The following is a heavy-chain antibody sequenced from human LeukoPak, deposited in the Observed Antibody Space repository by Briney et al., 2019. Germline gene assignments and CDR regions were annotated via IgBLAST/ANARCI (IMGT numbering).Heavy chain of an antibody. D-gene: IGHD3-10*01. Sequence: GGSLRLSCAASGFTFDDYAMHWVRQAPGKGLEWVSGISWNSGSIGYADSVKGRFTISRDNAKNSLYLQMNSLRAEDTALYYCAKDRVRGVITGWFDPWGQGTLVTVSS. J-gene: IGHJ5*02. CDR3: AKDRVRGVITGWFDP. CDR2: ISWNSGSI. V-gene: IGHV3-9*01. CDR1: GFTFDDYA.